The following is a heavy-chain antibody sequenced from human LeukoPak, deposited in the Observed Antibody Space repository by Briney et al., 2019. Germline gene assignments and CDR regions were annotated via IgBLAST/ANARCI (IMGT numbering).Heavy chain of an antibody. J-gene: IGHJ4*02. V-gene: IGHV1-2*02. CDR2: INPNSGGT. D-gene: IGHD1-26*01. Sequence: ASVKVSCKTSGYTFITYYIHWLRQAPGQGLEWMGWINPNSGGTNYAQKFQGRVTMTRDTSISTAYMELSRLRSDDTAVYYCARVGAVDYWGQGTLVTVSS. CDR1: GYTFITYY. CDR3: ARVGAVDY.